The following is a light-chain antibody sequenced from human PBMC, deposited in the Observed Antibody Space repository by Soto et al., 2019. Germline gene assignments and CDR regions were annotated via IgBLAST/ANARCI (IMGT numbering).Light chain of an antibody. J-gene: IGLJ1*01. V-gene: IGLV2-14*03. CDR2: GVT. CDR1: HHDIGTYDY. CDR3: SSFTSDRIYV. Sequence: QSALTQPTSVSGAPGQSITISCTGNHHDIGTYDYVSWYQQHPGRAPRLLIYGVTTRPSGISDRFSASKSGLTASLTISGLQPEDEADYYCSSFTSDRIYVFGPGTKLTVL.